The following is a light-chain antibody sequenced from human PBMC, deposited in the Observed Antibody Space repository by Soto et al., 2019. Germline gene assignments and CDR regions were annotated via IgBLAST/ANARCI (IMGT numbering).Light chain of an antibody. CDR2: DVS. CDR1: QSVGTY. J-gene: IGKJ1*01. Sequence: DIVLTQSPATLSLSPGERATLSCRASQSVGTYLVWYQHKPGQAPRLLIHDVSNRATGIPARFSGSGFGTEFTLTISSLEPEDFAVYYCHQRRDWPRTFGQGTKVEIK. CDR3: HQRRDWPRT. V-gene: IGKV3-11*01.